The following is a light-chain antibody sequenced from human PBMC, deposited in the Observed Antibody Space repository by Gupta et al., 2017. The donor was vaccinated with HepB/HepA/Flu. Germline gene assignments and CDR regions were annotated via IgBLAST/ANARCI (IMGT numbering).Light chain of an antibody. CDR3: QQYNHWPLT. Sequence: ERVMTQSPATLYVSPGERVTLSCRASQSVASNLAWYQQKAGQVPRLLIYEASTRATGIPTRFSGSGSGTEFTLTISSLQSADCAVYYCQQYNHWPLTFGGGTKVEIK. V-gene: IGKV3-15*01. CDR2: EAS. J-gene: IGKJ4*01. CDR1: QSVASN.